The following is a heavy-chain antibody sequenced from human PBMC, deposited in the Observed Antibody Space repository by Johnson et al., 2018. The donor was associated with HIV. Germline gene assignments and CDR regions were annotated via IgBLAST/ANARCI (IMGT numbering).Heavy chain of an antibody. V-gene: IGHV3-7*01. J-gene: IGHJ3*02. CDR1: GFTFSSYW. Sequence: VQLVESGGGLVQPGGSLRLSCAASGFTFSSYWMSWVRQAPGKGLEWVANIKHDGSEKYYVDSVKGRFTISSDNAKNSLYLQINSVRAEDTAVYYCAKDERQLGGWSHAFDIWGQGTVLTVSS. CDR3: AKDERQLGGWSHAFDI. CDR2: IKHDGSEK. D-gene: IGHD7-27*01.